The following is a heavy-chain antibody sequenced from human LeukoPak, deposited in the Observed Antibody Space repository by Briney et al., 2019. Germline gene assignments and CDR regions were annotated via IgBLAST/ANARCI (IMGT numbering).Heavy chain of an antibody. CDR2: ISSNGGST. J-gene: IGHJ6*03. CDR1: GFTFSSYA. Sequence: GGSLRLSCAASGFTFSSYAMHWVRQAPGKGLEYVSAISSNGGSTYYANSVKGRFTISRDNSKNTLYLQMGSLSAEDMAVYYCARGSSSWDLYYYYYMDVWGKGTTVTVSS. V-gene: IGHV3-64*01. D-gene: IGHD6-13*01. CDR3: ARGSSSWDLYYYYYMDV.